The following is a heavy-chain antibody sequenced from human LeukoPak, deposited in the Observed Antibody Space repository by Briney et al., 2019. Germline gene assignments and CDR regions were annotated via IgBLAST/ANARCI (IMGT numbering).Heavy chain of an antibody. CDR3: AREGATLGQPLHY. CDR1: GYTFTSYG. CDR2: IIPIFGTA. Sequence: SVKVSCKASGYTFTSYGISWVRQAPGQGLEWMGGIIPIFGTANYAQKFQGRVTITTDESTSTAYMELSSLRSEDTAVYYCAREGATLGQPLHYWGQGTLVTVSS. V-gene: IGHV1-69*05. D-gene: IGHD1-26*01. J-gene: IGHJ4*02.